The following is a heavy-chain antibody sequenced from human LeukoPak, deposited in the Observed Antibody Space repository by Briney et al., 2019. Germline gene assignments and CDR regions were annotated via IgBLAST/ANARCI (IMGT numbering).Heavy chain of an antibody. CDR1: GYTFTSYD. V-gene: IGHV1-18*01. CDR2: ISIYSGNT. CDR3: ARDPGGTWGFDY. Sequence: ASVKVSCKASGYTFTSYDINWVRQAPGQGLEWMGWISIYSGNTNYAQKFQDRISMTTDTSTSTAYMELRSLKSDDTAVYYCARDPGGTWGFDYWGQGALVTVSS. D-gene: IGHD7-27*01. J-gene: IGHJ4*02.